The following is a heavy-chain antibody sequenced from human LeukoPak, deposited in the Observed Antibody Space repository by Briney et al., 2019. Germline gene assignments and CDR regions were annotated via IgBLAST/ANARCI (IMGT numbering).Heavy chain of an antibody. V-gene: IGHV3-11*03. Sequence: PGGSLRLSCAASGFTFSDYYMSWIRQAPGKGLEWVSYISSSSTYTNYADSVKGRFTISRDNAKNSLYLQMNSLRAEDTAVYYCARYGSGSYYKFGYWGQGTLVTVSS. J-gene: IGHJ4*02. CDR2: ISSSSTYT. CDR3: ARYGSGSYYKFGY. D-gene: IGHD3-10*01. CDR1: GFTFSDYY.